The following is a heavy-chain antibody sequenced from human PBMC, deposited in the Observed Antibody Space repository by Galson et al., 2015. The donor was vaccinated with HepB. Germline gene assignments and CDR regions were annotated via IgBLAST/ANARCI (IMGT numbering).Heavy chain of an antibody. CDR1: GFTFSSYS. V-gene: IGHV3-21*01. Sequence: SLRLSCAASGFTFSSYSMNWVRQAPGKGLEWVSSISSSSSYIYYADSVKGRFTISRDNAKNSLYLQMNSLRAEDTAVYYCARRVVVVPAAIGFYYYGMDVWGQGTTVTVSS. D-gene: IGHD2-2*02. J-gene: IGHJ6*02. CDR2: ISSSSSYI. CDR3: ARRVVVVPAAIGFYYYGMDV.